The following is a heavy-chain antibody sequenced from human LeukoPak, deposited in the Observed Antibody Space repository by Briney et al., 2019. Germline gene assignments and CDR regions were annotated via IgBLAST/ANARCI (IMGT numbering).Heavy chain of an antibody. D-gene: IGHD6-13*01. Sequence: SETLSLTCTVSGGSMSNSSYYWGWIRQPPGKGLEWIGSIYHSGSTYYNPSLKSRVTISVDTSKNQFSLKLSSVTAADTAVYYCARVGKRMAAAGDYYFYMDVWGKGTTVTISS. V-gene: IGHV4-39*07. CDR1: GGSMSNSSYY. CDR2: IYHSGST. CDR3: ARVGKRMAAAGDYYFYMDV. J-gene: IGHJ6*03.